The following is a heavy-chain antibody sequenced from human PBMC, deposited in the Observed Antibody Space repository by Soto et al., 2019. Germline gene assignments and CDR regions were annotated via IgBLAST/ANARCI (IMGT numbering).Heavy chain of an antibody. CDR3: ARRTRGAGWFDP. CDR2: ISDSGNII. D-gene: IGHD6-19*01. Sequence: GGSLRLSCAASGFTFSDNYMTWISQAPGRGLEWVAYISDSGNIIYYADSVQGRFTVSRDNAKNSLYLQMNSLSAEDTAVYYCARRTRGAGWFDPWGQGTLVTVSS. V-gene: IGHV3-11*01. J-gene: IGHJ5*02. CDR1: GFTFSDNY.